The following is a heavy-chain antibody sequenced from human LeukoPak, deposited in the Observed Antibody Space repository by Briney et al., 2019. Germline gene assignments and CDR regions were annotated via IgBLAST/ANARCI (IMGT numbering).Heavy chain of an antibody. V-gene: IGHV1-18*01. CDR3: ARASLTGYYYDSSGYLDY. CDR2: ISAYNGNT. J-gene: IGHJ4*02. D-gene: IGHD3-22*01. CDR1: GYTFTSYG. Sequence: ASVKVSCKASGYTFTSYGISWVRQAPGQGLEWMGWISAYNGNTNYAQKLQGRVTMTTDTSTSTAYMELRSLRSDDTAVYCCARASLTGYYYDSSGYLDYWGQGTLVTVPS.